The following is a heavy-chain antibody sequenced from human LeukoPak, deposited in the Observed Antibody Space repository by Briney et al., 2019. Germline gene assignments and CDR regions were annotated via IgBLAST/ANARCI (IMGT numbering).Heavy chain of an antibody. CDR2: INPSGGST. CDR3: ASCLGSTSCYTDPNYYFDY. V-gene: IGHV1-46*03. Sequence: GGSVKVSCKASGYTLTSYYMHWVRQAPGPGVEGVGKINPSGGSTSYAQKFQGRVTMTRDTSTSTVYMELSSLRSEDTAVYYCASCLGSTSCYTDPNYYFDYWGQGTLVTVSS. D-gene: IGHD2-2*02. J-gene: IGHJ4*02. CDR1: GYTLTSYY.